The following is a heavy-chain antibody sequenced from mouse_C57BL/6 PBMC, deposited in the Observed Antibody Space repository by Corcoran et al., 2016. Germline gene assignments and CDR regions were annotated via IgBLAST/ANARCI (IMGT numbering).Heavy chain of an antibody. CDR3: ARSWTVAPDY. D-gene: IGHD1-1*01. Sequence: QIQLVQSGPELKKPVETVKISCKASGYTFTTYGMSWVKQAPGKGLKWMGWINTYSGVPTYADDFKGRFAFSLETSASTAYLQINNLKNEDTATYFCARSWTVAPDYWGQGTTLTVSS. V-gene: IGHV9-3*01. CDR1: GYTFTTYG. J-gene: IGHJ2*01. CDR2: INTYSGVP.